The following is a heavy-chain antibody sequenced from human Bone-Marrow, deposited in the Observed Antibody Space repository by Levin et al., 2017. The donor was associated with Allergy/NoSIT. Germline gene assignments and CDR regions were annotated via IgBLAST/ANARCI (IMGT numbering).Heavy chain of an antibody. D-gene: IGHD6-19*01. CDR1: GFTFSSYA. V-gene: IGHV3-23*01. CDR2: ISGSGGST. Sequence: PGGSLRLSCAASGFTFSSYAMSWVRQAPGKGLEWVSAISGSGGSTYYADSVKGRFTISRDNSKNTLYLQMNSLRAEDTAVYYCAKSLDVGYSSGWYWYFDLWGRGTLVTVSS. J-gene: IGHJ2*01. CDR3: AKSLDVGYSSGWYWYFDL.